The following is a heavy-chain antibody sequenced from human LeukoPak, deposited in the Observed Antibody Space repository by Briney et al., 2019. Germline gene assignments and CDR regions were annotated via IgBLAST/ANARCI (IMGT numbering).Heavy chain of an antibody. D-gene: IGHD1-1*01. Sequence: PGGSLRLSCAASGFSFSNYAMSWVRQVPARGPEWVSSMKGGGETFYADSVKGRFTLSRDDSRNTVYLQLNNLRVEDTAIYYCAKANWVSNADAVWWGQGTQVTVSS. CDR2: MKGGGET. CDR3: AKANWVSNADAVW. CDR1: GFSFSNYA. V-gene: IGHV3-23*01. J-gene: IGHJ4*02.